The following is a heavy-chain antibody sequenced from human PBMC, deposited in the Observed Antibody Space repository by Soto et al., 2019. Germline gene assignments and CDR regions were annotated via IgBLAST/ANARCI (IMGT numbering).Heavy chain of an antibody. J-gene: IGHJ4*02. CDR3: ARGPGGPDGPGDY. Sequence: QVQLVQSGAEVKKPGASVKVSCKASGYTFTSYAMHWVRQAPRQRLEWMGWINAGNGNTKYSQKFQGRVTITMDTPACTAYMEPSSLRSEDTAVYYCARGPGGPDGPGDYWGQGTLVTVSS. V-gene: IGHV1-3*01. CDR1: GYTFTSYA. D-gene: IGHD2-15*01. CDR2: INAGNGNT.